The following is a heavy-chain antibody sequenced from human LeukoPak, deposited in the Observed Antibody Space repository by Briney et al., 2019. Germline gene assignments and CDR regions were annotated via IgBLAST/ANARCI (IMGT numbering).Heavy chain of an antibody. V-gene: IGHV1-2*02. CDR1: GYTFTGYY. J-gene: IGHJ4*02. Sequence: ASVKVSCKASGYTFTGYYMHWVRQAPGQGLEWMGWINPNSGGTNYAQKFQGRVTMTRDTSISTAYMELSRLRSDDTAVYYCARLRGSYGELDYWGQGTLVTVSS. CDR3: ARLRGSYGELDY. D-gene: IGHD1-26*01. CDR2: INPNSGGT.